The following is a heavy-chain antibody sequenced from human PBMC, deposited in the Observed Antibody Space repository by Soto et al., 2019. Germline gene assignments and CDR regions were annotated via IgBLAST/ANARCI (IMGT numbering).Heavy chain of an antibody. Sequence: QVQLQQWGAGLLKPSETLSLTCAVYGGSFSGYYWTWIRQPPGTGLEWIGEIHHSGSTNYHPSLKSRVTISVDTSKNQFSLKLTSVTAADTAVYYCARDKITGLFDYWGQGTLVTVSS. CDR3: ARDKITGLFDY. CDR1: GGSFSGYY. CDR2: IHHSGST. J-gene: IGHJ4*02. V-gene: IGHV4-34*01. D-gene: IGHD2-8*02.